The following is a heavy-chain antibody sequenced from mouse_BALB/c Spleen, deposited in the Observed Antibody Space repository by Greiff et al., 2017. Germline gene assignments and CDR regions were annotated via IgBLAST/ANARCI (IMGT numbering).Heavy chain of an antibody. J-gene: IGHJ2*01. CDR2: IDPANGNT. V-gene: IGHV14-3*02. CDR1: GFTIKDNY. CDR3: AHLGY. Sequence: VQLQQSGAELVKPGASVKLSCTASGFTIKDNYMHWVKQRPGQGLEWIGRIDPANGNTNYDPKFQGKATITADTSSNTAYLQLSSLTSEDTAVYYCAHLGYWGQGTTLTVSS.